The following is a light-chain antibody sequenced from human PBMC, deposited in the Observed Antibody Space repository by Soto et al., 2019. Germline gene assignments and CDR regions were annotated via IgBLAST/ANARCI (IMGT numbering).Light chain of an antibody. CDR1: ESIGNY. J-gene: IGKJ4*01. Sequence: EVVLTQSPATLSLSPGERATLSCRASESIGNYLAWYQQKLGQAPKLLIYDASHRAIGIPGRFSGDGSGTDSTLTISILEPEDFAVYYCQWRSDWPPRLTFGGGTKVENK. CDR2: DAS. CDR3: QWRSDWPPRLT. V-gene: IGKV3-11*01.